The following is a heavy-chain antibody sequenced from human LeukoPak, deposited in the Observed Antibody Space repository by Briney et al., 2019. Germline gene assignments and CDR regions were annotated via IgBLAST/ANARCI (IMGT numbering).Heavy chain of an antibody. J-gene: IGHJ4*02. Sequence: ASVKVSCKAFGYTFTNYYMHWVRQAPGQGLEWMGLINPSGHWTSYAQKFQGRVTLTRDVSTSTDYLELSSLRAEDTAVYYCAGDSSGYWYFDYWGQGTLVTVSS. CDR3: AGDSSGYWYFDY. CDR1: GYTFTNYY. CDR2: INPSGHWT. D-gene: IGHD3-22*01. V-gene: IGHV1-46*01.